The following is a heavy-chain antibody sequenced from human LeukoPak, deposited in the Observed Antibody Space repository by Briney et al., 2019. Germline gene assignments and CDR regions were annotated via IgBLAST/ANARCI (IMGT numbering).Heavy chain of an antibody. CDR1: GGSIGSSSYY. CDR3: ARRRYYDSTGKRPFDAFDI. V-gene: IGHV4-39*07. CDR2: IYYSGST. D-gene: IGHD3-22*01. Sequence: SETLSLTCTVSGGSIGSSSYYWGWIRQPPGKGLNWIGSIYYSGSTYYNPSLKSRVTISVDTSKNQFSLKLSSVTAADTAVYYCARRRYYDSTGKRPFDAFDIWGQGTMVTVSS. J-gene: IGHJ3*02.